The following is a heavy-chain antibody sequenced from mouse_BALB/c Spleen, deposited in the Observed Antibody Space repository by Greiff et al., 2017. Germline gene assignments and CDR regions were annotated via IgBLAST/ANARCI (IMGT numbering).Heavy chain of an antibody. V-gene: IGHV5-12-2*01. CDR3: ARDGRFDY. CDR2: ISNGGGST. J-gene: IGHJ2*01. Sequence: DVKLVESGGGLVQPGGSLKLSCAASGFTFSSYTMSWVRQTPEKRLEWVAYISNGGGSTYYPDTVKGRFTISRDNAKNTLYLQMSSLKSEDTAMYYCARDGRFDYWGQGTTLTVSS. D-gene: IGHD1-2*01. CDR1: GFTFSSYT.